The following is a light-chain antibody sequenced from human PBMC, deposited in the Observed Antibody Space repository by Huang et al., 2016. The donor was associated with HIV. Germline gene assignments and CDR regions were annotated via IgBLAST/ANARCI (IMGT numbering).Light chain of an antibody. CDR1: QSLLYSDGKTY. Sequence: EIVMTQTPLSLSVTPGQPASISCRSSQSLLYSDGKTYLYWYLQRPGQSPQHLIYEGSNRFSGGPDRFSGSGSGTDFTRKISRVEAEDGGVYYCMQSIQLPLITVGQGTRLEIK. CDR3: MQSIQLPLIT. CDR2: EGS. J-gene: IGKJ5*01. V-gene: IGKV2D-29*02.